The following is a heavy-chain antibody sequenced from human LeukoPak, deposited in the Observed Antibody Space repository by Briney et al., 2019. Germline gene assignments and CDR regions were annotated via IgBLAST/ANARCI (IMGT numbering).Heavy chain of an antibody. J-gene: IGHJ4*02. D-gene: IGHD5-18*01. V-gene: IGHV3-7*03. CDR1: GFTFSSYS. CDR2: IKEDGSEK. Sequence: GGSLRLSCAASGFTFSSYSMNWVRQAPGKGLEWVANIKEDGSEKYYVDSVKGRFTISRDNSKNTLYLQMNSLRAEDTAVYYCAREQYSYGYFDYWGQGTLVTVSS. CDR3: AREQYSYGYFDY.